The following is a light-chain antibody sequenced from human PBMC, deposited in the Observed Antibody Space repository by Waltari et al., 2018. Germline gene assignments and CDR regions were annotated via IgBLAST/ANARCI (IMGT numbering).Light chain of an antibody. CDR3: QQSYSTPFT. CDR2: AAS. J-gene: IGKJ3*01. V-gene: IGKV1-39*01. CDR1: TSISSY. Sequence: DIQMTQSPSSLSASLGARVTITCRASTSISSYLNWYQQKPGKAPKLLIYAASSLQSGVPSRFSGSGSGTDFTLTISSLQPEDFATYYCQQSYSTPFTFGPGTKVDIK.